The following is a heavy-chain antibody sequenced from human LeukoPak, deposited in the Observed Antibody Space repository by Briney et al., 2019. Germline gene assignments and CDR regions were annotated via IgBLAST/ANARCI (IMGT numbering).Heavy chain of an antibody. V-gene: IGHV1-2*02. Sequence: ASVKVSCKSSGYTFTGYYMHWVRQAPGQGLEWMGWINPNSGGTNYAQKFQGRVTMTRDTSISTAYMELTRLRSDDTAVYYCARDNGDYWFDYWGQGTLVTVSS. D-gene: IGHD4-17*01. CDR2: INPNSGGT. CDR3: ARDNGDYWFDY. CDR1: GYTFTGYY. J-gene: IGHJ4*02.